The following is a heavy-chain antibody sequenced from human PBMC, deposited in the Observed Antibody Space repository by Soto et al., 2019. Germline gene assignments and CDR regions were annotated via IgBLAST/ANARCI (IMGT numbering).Heavy chain of an antibody. CDR3: ARESEDLTSNFDY. V-gene: IGHV3-49*04. Sequence: PGGSLRLSCTGSGFTFGDYAMSWVRRAPGKGLEWVGFIRSKAYGGTTEWAASVRGRFTISRDNAKNSLYLEMNSLRAEDTAVYYCARESEDLTSNFDYWGQGTLVTVSS. CDR1: GFTFGDYA. CDR2: IRSKAYGGTT. J-gene: IGHJ4*02.